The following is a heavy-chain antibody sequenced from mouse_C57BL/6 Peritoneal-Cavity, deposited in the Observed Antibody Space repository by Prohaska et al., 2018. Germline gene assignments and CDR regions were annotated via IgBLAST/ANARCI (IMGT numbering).Heavy chain of an antibody. D-gene: IGHD1-1*01. CDR2: INPNNGGT. V-gene: IGHV1-18*01. Sequence: HGKSLEWIGDINPNNGGTIYHQKFKVKSTLTLDKSSSTAYMELRSLTSEDTAVYYCARVPIYYYGSSYNFDYWGQGTTLTVAS. CDR3: ARVPIYYYGSSYNFDY. J-gene: IGHJ2*01.